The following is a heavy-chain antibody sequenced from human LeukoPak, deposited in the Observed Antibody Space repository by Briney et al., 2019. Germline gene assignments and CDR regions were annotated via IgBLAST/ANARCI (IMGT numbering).Heavy chain of an antibody. CDR2: IYGDGST. D-gene: IGHD4-11*01. CDR3: ARINYRAFSI. J-gene: IGHJ3*02. CDR1: GSTFSPYS. V-gene: IGHV3-66*01. Sequence: PGGSLRLSCAVSGSTFSPYSMNWVRQAPGKGLEWVSLIYGDGSTYYADSVKGRVTISRDNSKNTVFLQMSSLRAEDTALYYCARINYRAFSIWGQGTMVAVSS.